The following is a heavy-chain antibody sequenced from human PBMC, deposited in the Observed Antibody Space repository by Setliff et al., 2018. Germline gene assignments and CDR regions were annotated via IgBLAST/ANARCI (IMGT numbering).Heavy chain of an antibody. CDR1: GYTFSTYD. CDR2: ISAYDGNT. Sequence: ASVKVSCKASGYTFSTYDISWVRQAPGHGLEWMGWISAYDGNTHYAQKFQGRVTITADESTSTAYMELSSLRSEDTAVYYCARVSRTIVGARGFDYWGQGTLVTVSS. D-gene: IGHD1-26*01. V-gene: IGHV1-18*01. CDR3: ARVSRTIVGARGFDY. J-gene: IGHJ4*02.